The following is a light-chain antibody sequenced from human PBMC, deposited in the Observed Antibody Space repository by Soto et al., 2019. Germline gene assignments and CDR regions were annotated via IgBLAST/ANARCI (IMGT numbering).Light chain of an antibody. V-gene: IGLV4-69*01. J-gene: IGLJ2*01. CDR2: LNSDGSH. Sequence: QAVVTQSPSASASLGASVKLTCTLSSGHSNYAIAWHQQHPEKGPRYLMKLNSDGSHSKGDGIPDRFSGSSSGAARYLTISSLQSEDEADYYCQTWGTGIRVVFGGGTKLTVL. CDR1: SGHSNYA. CDR3: QTWGTGIRVV.